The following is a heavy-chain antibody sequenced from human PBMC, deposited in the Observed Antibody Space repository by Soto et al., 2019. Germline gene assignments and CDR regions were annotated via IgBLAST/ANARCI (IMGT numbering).Heavy chain of an antibody. CDR2: IYHSGSI. CDR3: AGGIAAPPWGY. V-gene: IGHV4-30-2*01. CDR1: GGSISSGGYS. Sequence: QLQLQESGSGLVKPSQTLSLTCAVSGGSISSGGYSWSWIRQPPGKGLEWIGYIYHSGSIYYNPYLKSRVTISVDRSKKHFALNLSSVTAAGTAGYYWAGGIAAPPWGYWGQRTLVTVSS. D-gene: IGHD6-6*01. J-gene: IGHJ4*02.